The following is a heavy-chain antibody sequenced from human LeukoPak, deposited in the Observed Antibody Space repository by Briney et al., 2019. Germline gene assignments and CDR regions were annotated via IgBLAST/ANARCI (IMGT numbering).Heavy chain of an antibody. J-gene: IGHJ4*02. CDR1: GGTFSSYA. D-gene: IGHD5-24*01. Sequence: ASVKVACKASGGTFSSYAISWVRQAPGQGLGWMGRIIPIFGIANYAQKFQGRVTITEDKTTSTAYMEMSRLRSDETAVYYSATLKNERWPELVCWGQGTLVTVSS. V-gene: IGHV1-69*04. CDR3: ATLKNERWPELVC. CDR2: IIPIFGIA.